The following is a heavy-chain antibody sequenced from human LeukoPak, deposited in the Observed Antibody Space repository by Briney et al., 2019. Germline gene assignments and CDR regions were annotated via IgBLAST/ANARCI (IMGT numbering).Heavy chain of an antibody. Sequence: GGSLRLSCAASGLTFSDYWMYWVRQAPGKGLEWVANIKHDGSEKYYVDSVKGRFTISRDNAKNPLYLQMNSLRVEDTAVYYCASDRGLRWGKGTTVTVSS. CDR1: GLTFSDYW. CDR3: ASDRGLR. V-gene: IGHV3-7*03. CDR2: IKHDGSEK. J-gene: IGHJ6*04.